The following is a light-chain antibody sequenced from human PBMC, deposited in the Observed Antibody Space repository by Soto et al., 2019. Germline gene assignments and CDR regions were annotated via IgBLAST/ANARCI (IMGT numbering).Light chain of an antibody. J-gene: IGKJ1*01. V-gene: IGKV3-20*01. CDR2: ATS. CDR3: QQYGRSGT. Sequence: EIVMTQSPATLSVSPGARAPLSCRASQSVSSNLAWYQQKPGQAPRLLIYATSSRATGIPDRFSGSGSGTDFTLTISRLEPEDFAVYYCQQYGRSGTFGQGTKVDI. CDR1: QSVSSN.